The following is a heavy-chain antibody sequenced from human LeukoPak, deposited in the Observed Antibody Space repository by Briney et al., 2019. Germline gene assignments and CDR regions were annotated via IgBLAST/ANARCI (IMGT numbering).Heavy chain of an antibody. CDR2: IYHSGGT. J-gene: IGHJ5*02. CDR3: ARDLYNWNNWSDP. Sequence: SETLSLTCAVSGGSIITNNWWSWVRQPPGKGLEWIGEIYHSGGTNYNPSLKSRVTMSVDKSKNQFSLKLSSVTAADTAVYYCARDLYNWNNWSDPWGQGTLVTVSS. CDR1: GGSIITNNW. D-gene: IGHD1-20*01. V-gene: IGHV4-4*02.